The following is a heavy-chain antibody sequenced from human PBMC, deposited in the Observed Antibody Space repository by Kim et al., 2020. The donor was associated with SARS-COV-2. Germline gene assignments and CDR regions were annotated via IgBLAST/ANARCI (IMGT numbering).Heavy chain of an antibody. V-gene: IGHV1-69*13. D-gene: IGHD1-1*01. CDR1: GDTLRKHA. Sequence: SVKVSCKVSGDTLRKHAISWVRQATGQGLEWMGWIISVINTVDYALKFQGRVTITADGSTNTAYMELSSLIPEDTAVYYCARDGTPLVRFAIHWNDWF. CDR2: IISVINTV. J-gene: IGHJ5*01. CDR3: ARDGTPLVRFAIHWNDWF.